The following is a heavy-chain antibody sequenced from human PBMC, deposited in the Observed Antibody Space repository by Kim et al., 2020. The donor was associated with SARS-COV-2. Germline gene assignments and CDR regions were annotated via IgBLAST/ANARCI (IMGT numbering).Heavy chain of an antibody. J-gene: IGHJ4*02. CDR2: ISYDGSNK. CDR3: ARGPRIQLWLPPFDY. D-gene: IGHD5-18*01. V-gene: IGHV3-30*04. Sequence: GGSLRLSCAASGFTFSSYAMHWVRQAPGKGLEWVAVISYDGSNKYYADSVKGRFTISRDNSKNTLYLQMNSLRAEDTAVYYCARGPRIQLWLPPFDYWGQGTLVTVSS. CDR1: GFTFSSYA.